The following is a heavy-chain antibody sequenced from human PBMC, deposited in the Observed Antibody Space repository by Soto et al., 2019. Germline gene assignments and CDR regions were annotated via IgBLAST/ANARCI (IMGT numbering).Heavy chain of an antibody. V-gene: IGHV3-30-3*01. D-gene: IGHD6-13*01. CDR3: ARDGSSSRPYNWFDP. CDR2: ISYDGSNK. CDR1: GFTFSSYA. J-gene: IGHJ5*02. Sequence: GGSLRLSCAASGFTFSSYAMHWVRQAPGKGLEWVAVISYDGSNKYYADSVKGRFTISRDNSKNTLYLQMNSLRAEDTAVYYCARDGSSSRPYNWFDPWGQGTLVTVSS.